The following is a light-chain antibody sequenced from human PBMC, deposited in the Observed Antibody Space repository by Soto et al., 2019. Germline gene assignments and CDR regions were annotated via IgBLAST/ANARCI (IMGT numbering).Light chain of an antibody. CDR3: QQYRMSPRT. J-gene: IGKJ1*01. CDR1: QSFRSNY. Sequence: EIVLTQSPGTLSLSPGERATLSCRASQSFRSNYLSWYQQKPGQAPRLLLYGASSRATGIPDRFSGSGSGTDFALTISRLEPEDIAVYYCQQYRMSPRTFGQGTKVEIK. V-gene: IGKV3-20*01. CDR2: GAS.